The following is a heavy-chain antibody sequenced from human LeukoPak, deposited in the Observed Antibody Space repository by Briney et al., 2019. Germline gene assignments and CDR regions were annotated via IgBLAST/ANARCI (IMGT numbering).Heavy chain of an antibody. CDR3: ARDPGANDGGSLDY. CDR2: ISYDGSNK. J-gene: IGHJ4*02. CDR1: GFTFSSYA. Sequence: GGSLRLSCAASGFTFSSYAMHWVRQAPGKGLEWVAVISYDGSNKYYADSVKGRFIISRDNSKNTLYLQMNSLRAEDTAVYYCARDPGANDGGSLDYWGQGTLVTVSS. V-gene: IGHV3-30-3*01. D-gene: IGHD1-1*01.